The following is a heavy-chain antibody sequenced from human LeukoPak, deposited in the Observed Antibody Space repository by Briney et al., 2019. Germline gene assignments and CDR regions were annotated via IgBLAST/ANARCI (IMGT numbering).Heavy chain of an antibody. CDR3: TSQTTDFWSGYYTGRGVDY. CDR1: GFTFSNAW. Sequence: PGGSLRLSCAASGFTFSNAWMSGVRQAPGKGLEWVGRIKSKTDGGTTDYAAPVKGRFTISRDDSKNTLYLQMNSLKTEDTAVCYCTSQTTDFWSGYYTGRGVDYWGQGTLVTVSS. J-gene: IGHJ4*02. CDR2: IKSKTDGGTT. V-gene: IGHV3-15*01. D-gene: IGHD3-3*01.